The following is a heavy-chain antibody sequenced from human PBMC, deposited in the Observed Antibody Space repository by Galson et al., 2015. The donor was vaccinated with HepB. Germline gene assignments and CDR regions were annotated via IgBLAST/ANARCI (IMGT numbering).Heavy chain of an antibody. CDR3: ATGGGDGYNSVY. D-gene: IGHD5-24*01. V-gene: IGHV3-30*03. CDR2: ISYDGSNK. J-gene: IGHJ4*02. Sequence: SLRLSCAASGFTFSNYGMHWVRQAPGKGLEWVAGISYDGSNKYYADSVKGRFTISRDNSKNTLYLQMNSLRAEDTAVYYCATGGGDGYNSVYWGQGTLVTVSS. CDR1: GFTFSNYG.